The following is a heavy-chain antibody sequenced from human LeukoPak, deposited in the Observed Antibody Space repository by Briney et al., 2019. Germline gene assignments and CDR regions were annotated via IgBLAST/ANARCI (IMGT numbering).Heavy chain of an antibody. J-gene: IGHJ4*01. Sequence: PGGSLRLSCAASGFILSHYGMHWVRQAPGKGLEWVAVIWSDASNRFYAGSVKGRFTISRDNSQNTLFLQMNSLRAEDTAMYYCARDAQRGFDYSNSLEYWGHGTLVTVSS. CDR1: GFILSHYG. V-gene: IGHV3-33*01. CDR2: IWSDASNR. D-gene: IGHD4-11*01. CDR3: ARDAQRGFDYSNSLEY.